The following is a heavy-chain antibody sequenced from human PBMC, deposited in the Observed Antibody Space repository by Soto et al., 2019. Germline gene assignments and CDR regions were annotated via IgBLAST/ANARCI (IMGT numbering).Heavy chain of an antibody. J-gene: IGHJ6*02. V-gene: IGHV3-53*01. CDR3: ARPGGYCTRDSCARHYGMYV. CDR2: TYSGGST. D-gene: IGHD2-8*02. CDR1: GVTVSSNY. Sequence: GGSLRLSCAVSGVTVSSNYMSWVRQAPGKGLEWVSVTYSGGSTDYADSVKGRFSISRDNSRNTLFLHWNNLGAEDTAVYYCARPGGYCTRDSCARHYGMYVWGQGTTVTVSS.